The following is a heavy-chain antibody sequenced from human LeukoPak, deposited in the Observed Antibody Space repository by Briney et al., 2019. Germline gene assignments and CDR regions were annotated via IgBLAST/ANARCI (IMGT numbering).Heavy chain of an antibody. CDR1: GYTFTSYG. J-gene: IGHJ4*02. CDR3: ARVSIGSSSWE. D-gene: IGHD6-13*01. CDR2: ISAYNGNA. V-gene: IGHV1-18*01. Sequence: GASVKVSCKASGYTFTSYGISWVRQAPGQGLEWMGWISAYNGNANYAQKLQGRVTMTTDTSTSTVYMELSSLRSEDTAVYYCARVSIGSSSWEWGQGTLVTVSS.